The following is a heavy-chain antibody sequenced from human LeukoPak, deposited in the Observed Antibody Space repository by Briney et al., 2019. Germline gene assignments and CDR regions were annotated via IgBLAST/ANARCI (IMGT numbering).Heavy chain of an antibody. CDR2: MNPNSGNT. D-gene: IGHD6-19*01. Sequence: ASVKVSCKASGYTFTSYDINWVRQATGQGLEWMGWMNPNSGNTGYAQKFQGRVTMTRNTSISTAYMELSNLRSEDTAVYYCARGWLVHDAFDIWGQGTMVTVSS. J-gene: IGHJ3*02. V-gene: IGHV1-8*01. CDR3: ARGWLVHDAFDI. CDR1: GYTFTSYD.